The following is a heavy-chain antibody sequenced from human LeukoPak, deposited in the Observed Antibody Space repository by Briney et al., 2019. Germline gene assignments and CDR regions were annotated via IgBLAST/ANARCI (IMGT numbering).Heavy chain of an antibody. D-gene: IGHD2-15*01. V-gene: IGHV1-2*02. Sequence: ASVKVSCKASGYTFTGYCMHWVRQAPGQGLEWMGWINPNSGGTNYAQKFQGRVTMTRDTSISTAYMELSRLRSDDTAVYYCASTKWSSGRPLDPWGQGTLVTVSS. CDR2: INPNSGGT. CDR1: GYTFTGYC. CDR3: ASTKWSSGRPLDP. J-gene: IGHJ5*02.